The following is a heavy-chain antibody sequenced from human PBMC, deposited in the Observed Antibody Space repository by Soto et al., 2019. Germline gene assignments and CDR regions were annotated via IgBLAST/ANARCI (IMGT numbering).Heavy chain of an antibody. CDR3: ARGKVYYYGSGGYYNCMDV. CDR2: IIPIFGTA. CDR1: GGTFSSYA. D-gene: IGHD3-10*01. V-gene: IGHV1-69*13. J-gene: IGHJ6*02. Sequence: GASVKVSCKASGGTFSSYAISWVRQAPGQGLEWMGGIIPIFGTANYEQKFQGRVTITADESTSTAYMELRSLRSEDTAVYYCARGKVYYYGSGGYYNCMDVWGQGTTVTVSS.